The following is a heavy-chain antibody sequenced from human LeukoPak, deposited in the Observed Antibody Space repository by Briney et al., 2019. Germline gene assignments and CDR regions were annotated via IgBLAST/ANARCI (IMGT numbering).Heavy chain of an antibody. V-gene: IGHV1-69*01. CDR3: ASLNYYDSSGYYTIDY. CDR2: IIPIFGTA. CDR1: GGTSSSYA. Sequence: VASVKVSCKASGGTSSSYAISWVRQAPGQGLEWMGGIIPIFGTANYAQKFQGRVTITADESTSTAYMELSSLRSEDTAVYYCASLNYYDSSGYYTIDYWSQGTLVTVSS. J-gene: IGHJ4*02. D-gene: IGHD3-22*01.